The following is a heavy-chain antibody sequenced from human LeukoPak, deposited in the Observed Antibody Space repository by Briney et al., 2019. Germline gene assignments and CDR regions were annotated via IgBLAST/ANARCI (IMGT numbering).Heavy chain of an antibody. CDR2: IYYSGST. CDR3: ARQPSHCSGGSCYLSSWFDP. D-gene: IGHD2-15*01. CDR1: GGSISSSTYY. Sequence: SETLSLTCTVSGGSISSSTYYWGWIRQPPGKGLEWIGTIYYSGSTDYNPSLKSRVTISVDTSKNQFSLKLSSVTASDTAVYHCARQPSHCSGGSCYLSSWFDPWGQGTLVSVSS. V-gene: IGHV4-39*01. J-gene: IGHJ5*02.